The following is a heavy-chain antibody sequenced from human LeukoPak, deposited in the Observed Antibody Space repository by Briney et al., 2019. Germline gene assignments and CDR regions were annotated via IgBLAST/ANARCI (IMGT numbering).Heavy chain of an antibody. J-gene: IGHJ4*02. CDR2: IRYDGSNK. Sequence: GGSLRLSCAASGFTFSSYGMHWVRQAPGKGLEWVAFIRYDGSNKYYADSVKGRFTISRDDSKNTLYLQMNSLRAEDTAVYYCGMQHLDYWGQGTLVTVSS. V-gene: IGHV3-30*02. D-gene: IGHD2-8*01. CDR1: GFTFSSYG. CDR3: GMQHLDY.